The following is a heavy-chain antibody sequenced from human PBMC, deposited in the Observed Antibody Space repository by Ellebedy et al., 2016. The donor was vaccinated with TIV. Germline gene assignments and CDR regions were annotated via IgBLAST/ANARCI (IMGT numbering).Heavy chain of an antibody. J-gene: IGHJ4*02. CDR3: VRRRVISQGGYFDS. D-gene: IGHD2-21*01. CDR2: IYYNGNT. V-gene: IGHV4-39*01. Sequence: MPGGSLRLSCSVSGGYVSSSSYFWGWIRQPPGKGLEWIASIYYNGNTYYNPSLRSRVTMSVDMSKNQFSLQMSSVTAADTAVYYCVRRRVISQGGYFDSWGRGTLVTVSS. CDR1: GGYVSSSSYF.